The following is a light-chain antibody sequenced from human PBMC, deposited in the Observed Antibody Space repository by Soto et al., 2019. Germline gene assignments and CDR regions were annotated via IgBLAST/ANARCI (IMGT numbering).Light chain of an antibody. CDR2: GAS. Sequence: EIVMTQSPDTLSVSPGERATLSCRASQSVSSNLAWYQQKPGQAPRLLIYGASTRATGIPVRFSGSGSGTEFTLTISSLQSEDFAVYYCQQYNNWPQTFGQGTKVDIK. CDR3: QQYNNWPQT. J-gene: IGKJ1*01. V-gene: IGKV3-15*01. CDR1: QSVSSN.